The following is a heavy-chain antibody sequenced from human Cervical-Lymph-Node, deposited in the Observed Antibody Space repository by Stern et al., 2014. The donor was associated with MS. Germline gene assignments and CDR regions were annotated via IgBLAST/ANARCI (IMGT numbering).Heavy chain of an antibody. CDR1: GFSLSTSGMC. CDR2: IDWDDDK. CDR3: ARLMTSYYYGLDV. D-gene: IGHD2-21*02. Sequence: QVTLRESGPAQVKPTQTLTLTCTFSGFSLSTSGMCVSWIRQPPGKALEWLALIDWDDDKYYNTSLKTRLTISKDTSKNQVVLTMTNMDPVDTATYYCARLMTSYYYGLDVWGQGTTVAVSS. J-gene: IGHJ6*02. V-gene: IGHV2-70*01.